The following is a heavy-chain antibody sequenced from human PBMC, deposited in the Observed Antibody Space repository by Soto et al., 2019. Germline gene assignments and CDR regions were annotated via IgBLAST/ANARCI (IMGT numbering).Heavy chain of an antibody. CDR1: GFTFSSYS. D-gene: IGHD1-26*01. CDR3: AKVVGATQIFDY. V-gene: IGHV3-23*01. CDR2: ISGSGGST. J-gene: IGHJ4*02. Sequence: GGSLRLSCAASGFTFSSYSMNWVRQAPGKGLEWVSAISGSGGSTYYADSVKGRFTISRDNSKNTLYLQMNSLRAEDTAVYYCAKVVGATQIFDYWGQGTLVTVSS.